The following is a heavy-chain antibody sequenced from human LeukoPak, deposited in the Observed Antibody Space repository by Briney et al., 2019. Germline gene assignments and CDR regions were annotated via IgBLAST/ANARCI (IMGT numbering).Heavy chain of an antibody. CDR2: ISSSSSYI. Sequence: GGSLKLSCAASGFTFSSYSMNWVRQAPGKGLEWVSSISSSSSYIYYADSVKGRFTISRDNAKNSLYLQMNSLRAEDTAVYYCARVGDILTRYYYYMDVWGKGTTVTVSS. J-gene: IGHJ6*03. V-gene: IGHV3-21*01. CDR1: GFTFSSYS. CDR3: ARVGDILTRYYYYMDV. D-gene: IGHD3-9*01.